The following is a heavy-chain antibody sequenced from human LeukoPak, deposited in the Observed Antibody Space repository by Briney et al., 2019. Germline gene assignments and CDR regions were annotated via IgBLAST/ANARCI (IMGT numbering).Heavy chain of an antibody. CDR1: GGSFSGYY. Sequence: SETLSLTCAVYGGSFSGYYWSWIRQPPGKGLEWIGEINHSGSTYYNPSLKSRVTISVDTSKNQFSLKLSSVTAADTAVYYCARVDTAMVTYDPRVRNYFDYWGQGTLVTVSS. J-gene: IGHJ4*02. CDR3: ARVDTAMVTYDPRVRNYFDY. D-gene: IGHD5-18*01. CDR2: INHSGST. V-gene: IGHV4-34*01.